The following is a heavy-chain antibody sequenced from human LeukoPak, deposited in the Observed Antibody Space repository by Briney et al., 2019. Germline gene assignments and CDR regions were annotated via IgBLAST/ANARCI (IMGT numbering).Heavy chain of an antibody. D-gene: IGHD6-13*01. J-gene: IGHJ4*02. CDR3: VRDSSSWYYDY. V-gene: IGHV3-74*01. CDR2: IKSDGSST. Sequence: GGSLRLSCAASGFMFSRYWMHWVRQAPGKGLVWVSHIKSDGSSTTYADSVKGRITISRDNAKSTLYLQMNSLRVEDTAVYYCVRDSSSWYYDYWGQGTLVTVSS. CDR1: GFMFSRYW.